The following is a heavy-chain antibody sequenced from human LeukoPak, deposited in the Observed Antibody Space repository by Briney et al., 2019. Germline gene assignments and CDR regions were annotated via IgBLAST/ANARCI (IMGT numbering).Heavy chain of an antibody. V-gene: IGHV4-4*02. CDR3: ARGPVVPAAIDWFDP. CDR2: IYHSGST. CDR1: GGSISSSNW. J-gene: IGHJ5*02. D-gene: IGHD2-2*02. Sequence: SGTLSLTCAVSGGSISSSNWWSWVRQPPGKGLEWIGEIYHSGSTNYNPSLKSRVTISVDTSKNQFSLKLSSVTAADTAVYYCARGPVVPAAIDWFDPWGQGTLVAVSS.